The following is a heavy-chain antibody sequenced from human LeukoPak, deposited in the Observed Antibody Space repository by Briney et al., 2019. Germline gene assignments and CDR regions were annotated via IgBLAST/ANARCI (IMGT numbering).Heavy chain of an antibody. CDR3: AARHVYGGNSNAIFDY. Sequence: SETLSLTCTVSGGSISSYYWSWIRQPPGKGLEWIGYIYYSCSANCNPSPKSRVTISVDTSKNQYSLKLGAVTAADTAVYYCAARHVYGGNSNAIFDYWGRGTLVTVCS. V-gene: IGHV4-59*01. D-gene: IGHD4-23*01. J-gene: IGHJ4*02. CDR1: GGSISSYY. CDR2: IYYSCSA.